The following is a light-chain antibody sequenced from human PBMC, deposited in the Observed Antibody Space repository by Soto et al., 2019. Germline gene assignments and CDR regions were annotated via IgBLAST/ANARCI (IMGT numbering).Light chain of an antibody. CDR3: QQYNSYPWT. V-gene: IGKV1-5*01. J-gene: IGKJ1*01. CDR1: QSIERW. CDR2: DVS. Sequence: IQVTQSPSSLSASVGDRVTITCRASQSIERWLAWYQQKPGKAPKLLLYDVSSLESGVPSRFSGSGSGTEFTLTISSLQPDDFATYYCQQYNSYPWTFGQGTKVDIK.